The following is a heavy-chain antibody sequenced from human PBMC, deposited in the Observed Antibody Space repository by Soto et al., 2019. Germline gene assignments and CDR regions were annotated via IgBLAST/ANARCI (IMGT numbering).Heavy chain of an antibody. V-gene: IGHV3-30-3*01. Sequence: QVQLVESGEGVVQPGRSLRLSCAASGFTFSSYAMHWVRQAPGKGLEWVAVISYDGSNKYYADSVKGRFTISRDNSKNTLYLQRNSLRAEDTAVYYCARPIVATIPGGYYYGMDVWGQGTTVTVSS. CDR1: GFTFSSYA. D-gene: IGHD5-12*01. J-gene: IGHJ6*02. CDR2: ISYDGSNK. CDR3: ARPIVATIPGGYYYGMDV.